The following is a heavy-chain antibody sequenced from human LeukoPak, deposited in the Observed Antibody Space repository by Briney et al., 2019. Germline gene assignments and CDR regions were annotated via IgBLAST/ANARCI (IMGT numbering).Heavy chain of an antibody. D-gene: IGHD6-19*01. J-gene: IGHJ4*02. CDR3: AREMGGTGIAVAGTGDY. Sequence: GGSLRLSCAASGFTFSSYGMHWVRQAPGKGLEWVAVIWYDGSNKYYADSVKGRFTISRDNSKNTLYLQMNSLRAEDTAVYYCAREMGGTGIAVAGTGDYWGQGTLVTVSS. CDR1: GFTFSSYG. V-gene: IGHV3-33*01. CDR2: IWYDGSNK.